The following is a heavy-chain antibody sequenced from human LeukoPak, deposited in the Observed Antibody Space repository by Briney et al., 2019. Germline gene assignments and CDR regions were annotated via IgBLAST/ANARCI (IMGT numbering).Heavy chain of an antibody. CDR2: IRDGGSNK. CDR1: GFTFRSYG. J-gene: IGHJ4*02. V-gene: IGHV3-30*02. D-gene: IGHD2-15*01. Sequence: GGSLRLSCAASGFTFRSYGMHWVRQAPGKGLEWVAFIRDGGSNKYYADSVKGRFTISRDNSKNTLYLQMNSLRAEDTAVYYCAKQNLDCSGGSCYRVLDYWGQGTLVTVSS. CDR3: AKQNLDCSGGSCYRVLDY.